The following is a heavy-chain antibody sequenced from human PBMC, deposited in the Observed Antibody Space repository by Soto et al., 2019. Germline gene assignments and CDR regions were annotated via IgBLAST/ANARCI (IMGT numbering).Heavy chain of an antibody. Sequence: EVKLLESGGGLVQQGGSLRLSCAASGFNISDYAMSWVRQAPGKGMEWVSAISGAGNSASHASSVQGRFVISSDNSKNAPFLQMNSLRAEDTSAYYRAKNDCGYTASQVIDHWCQGTLVTVSS. D-gene: IGHD2-21*01. CDR2: ISGAGNSA. CDR3: AKNDCGYTASQVIDH. CDR1: GFNISDYA. V-gene: IGHV3-23*01. J-gene: IGHJ4*02.